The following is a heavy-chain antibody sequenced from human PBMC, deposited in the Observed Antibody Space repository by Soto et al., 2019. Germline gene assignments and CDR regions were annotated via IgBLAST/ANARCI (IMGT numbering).Heavy chain of an antibody. J-gene: IGHJ5*02. D-gene: IGHD5-12*01. CDR3: ATYHSGYDFDPQNLKKYNWFDP. V-gene: IGHV1-24*01. CDR1: GYTLTELS. Sequence: GASVKVSCKVSGYTLTELSMHWVRQAPGKGLEWMGGFDPEDGETIYAQKFQGRVTMTEDTSTDTAYMELSSLRSEDTAVYYCATYHSGYDFDPQNLKKYNWFDPWGQGTLVTVSS. CDR2: FDPEDGET.